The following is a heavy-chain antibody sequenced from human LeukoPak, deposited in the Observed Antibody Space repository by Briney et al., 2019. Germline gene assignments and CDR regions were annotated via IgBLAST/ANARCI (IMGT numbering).Heavy chain of an antibody. D-gene: IGHD3-22*01. CDR2: IYTSGST. Sequence: SETLSLTCTVSGGSISSYYWSWIRQPAGKGLEWIGRIYTSGSTNYNPSLKGRVTMSVDTSKNQFSLKLSSVTAADTAVYYCARAIAYYYDSSGPGWFDPWGQGTLVTVSS. V-gene: IGHV4-4*07. CDR3: ARAIAYYYDSSGPGWFDP. J-gene: IGHJ5*02. CDR1: GGSISSYY.